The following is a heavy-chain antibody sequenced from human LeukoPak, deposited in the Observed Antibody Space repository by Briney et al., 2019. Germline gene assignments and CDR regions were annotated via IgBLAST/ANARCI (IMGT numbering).Heavy chain of an antibody. Sequence: ASVKVSCKASGYTFTSYDIHWVRQATGQGLEWMGWMNPNSDNTDFAQKFHGRVTMTRNTSISTAYMELSSLRSEDTAVYYCARGSGISGSYEYWGQGTLVTVSS. CDR1: GYTFTSYD. J-gene: IGHJ4*02. CDR3: ARGSGISGSYEY. D-gene: IGHD1-26*01. V-gene: IGHV1-8*01. CDR2: MNPNSDNT.